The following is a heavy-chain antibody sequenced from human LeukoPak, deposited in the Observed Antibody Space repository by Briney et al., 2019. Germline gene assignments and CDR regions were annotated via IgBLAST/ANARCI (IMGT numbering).Heavy chain of an antibody. Sequence: GGSLRLSCAASGFAFSSYAMSWVRQAPGKGLEWVSAISGSGGSTYYADSVKGRFTISRDNSKNTLYLQMNSLRAEDTAVYYCAKDRNPGYSSGWYPIDYWGQGTLVTVSS. V-gene: IGHV3-23*01. CDR1: GFAFSSYA. J-gene: IGHJ4*02. D-gene: IGHD6-19*01. CDR2: ISGSGGST. CDR3: AKDRNPGYSSGWYPIDY.